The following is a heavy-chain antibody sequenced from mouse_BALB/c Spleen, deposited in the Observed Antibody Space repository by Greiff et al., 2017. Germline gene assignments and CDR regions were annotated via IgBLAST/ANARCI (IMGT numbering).Heavy chain of an antibody. CDR3: ARGYYGYDGPAPFAY. D-gene: IGHD2-2*01. V-gene: IGHV2-9*02. Sequence: VHLVESGPGLVAPSQSLSITCTVSGFSLTSYGVHWVRQPPGKGLEWLGVIWAGGSTNYNSALLSRLSISKDNSKSQVFLKMNSLQTDDTAMYYCARGYYGYDGPAPFAYWGQGTLVTVSA. CDR1: GFSLTSYG. J-gene: IGHJ3*01. CDR2: IWAGGST.